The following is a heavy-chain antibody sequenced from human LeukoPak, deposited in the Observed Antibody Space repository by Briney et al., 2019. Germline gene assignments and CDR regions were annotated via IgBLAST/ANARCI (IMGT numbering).Heavy chain of an antibody. Sequence: GGSLRLSCAASGFTFSSYWMSWVRQAPGKGLEWVANIKKDGSEKYYVDSVKGRFTISRDNAKNSLYLQMNSLRAEDTAVYYCAKGGNYYYMDVWGKGTTVTISS. V-gene: IGHV3-7*03. J-gene: IGHJ6*03. CDR2: IKKDGSEK. CDR1: GFTFSSYW. CDR3: AKGGNYYYMDV. D-gene: IGHD3-16*01.